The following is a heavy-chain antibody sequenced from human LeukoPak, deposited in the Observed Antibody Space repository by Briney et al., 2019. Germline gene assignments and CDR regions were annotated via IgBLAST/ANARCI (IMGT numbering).Heavy chain of an antibody. CDR2: IRSKANSYAT. Sequence: GGSLKLSCAASGFTFSGSAMHWVRQASGKGLEWVGRIRSKANSYATAYAASVKGRFTISRDDSKNTAYLQMNSLKTEDTAVYYCTRRLPGYSYGYVFDYWGQGTLVTVSS. D-gene: IGHD5-18*01. V-gene: IGHV3-73*01. J-gene: IGHJ4*02. CDR1: GFTFSGSA. CDR3: TRRLPGYSYGYVFDY.